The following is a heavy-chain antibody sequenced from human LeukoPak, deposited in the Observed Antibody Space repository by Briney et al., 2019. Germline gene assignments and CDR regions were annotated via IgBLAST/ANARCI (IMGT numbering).Heavy chain of an antibody. CDR3: AREVRRGTYDY. CDR2: MNPNSGGS. D-gene: IGHD3-16*01. J-gene: IGHJ4*02. V-gene: IGHV1-8*01. Sequence: GASVKVSCKASGYTFTTYSINWVRQATGQGLEWMGWMNPNSGGSGPAQKFQGRVTMTWNTPISTAYMEVSSLTSDDTAVYYCAREVRRGTYDYWCQGTLVTVTP. CDR1: GYTFTTYS.